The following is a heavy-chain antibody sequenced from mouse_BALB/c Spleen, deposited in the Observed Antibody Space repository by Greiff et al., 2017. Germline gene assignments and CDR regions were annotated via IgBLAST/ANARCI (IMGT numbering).Heavy chain of an antibody. CDR1: GYTFTSYY. D-gene: IGHD2-14*01. CDR3: TREGYYRYDGGFAD. V-gene: IGHV1S81*02. J-gene: IGHJ3*01. Sequence: QVQLQQPGAELVKPGASVKLSCKASGYTFTSYYMYWVKQRPGQGLEWIGEINPSNGGTNFNEKFKSKATLTVDKSSSTAYMQLSSLTSEDSAVYYCTREGYYRYDGGFADWGQGTLVTVSA. CDR2: INPSNGGT.